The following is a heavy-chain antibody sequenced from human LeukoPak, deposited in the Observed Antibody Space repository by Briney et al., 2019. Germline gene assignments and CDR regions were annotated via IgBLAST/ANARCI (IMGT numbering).Heavy chain of an antibody. Sequence: SETLSLTCAVSGGSFSGYYWSWIRQPPGKGLEWIGEINHSGSTNYNPSLKSRVAVSVDTSKNQFSLKLSSVTAADTAVYYCARVGLRGRYGFDYWGQGTLVTVSS. D-gene: IGHD3-16*01. V-gene: IGHV4-34*01. CDR2: INHSGST. CDR3: ARVGLRGRYGFDY. CDR1: GGSFSGYY. J-gene: IGHJ4*02.